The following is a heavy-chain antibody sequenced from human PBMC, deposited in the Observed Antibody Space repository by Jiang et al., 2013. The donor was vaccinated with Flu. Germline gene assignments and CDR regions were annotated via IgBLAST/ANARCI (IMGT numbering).Heavy chain of an antibody. D-gene: IGHD3-10*01. CDR2: IYTSGST. CDR1: Y. Sequence: YWSWIRQPAGKGLEWIGRIYTSGSTNYNPSLKSRVTISVDTSKNQFSLKLSSVTAADTAVYYCARDSFRGVVYRYYYGMDVWGQGTTVTVSS. J-gene: IGHJ6*02. V-gene: IGHV4-61*02. CDR3: ARDSFRGVVYRYYYGMDV.